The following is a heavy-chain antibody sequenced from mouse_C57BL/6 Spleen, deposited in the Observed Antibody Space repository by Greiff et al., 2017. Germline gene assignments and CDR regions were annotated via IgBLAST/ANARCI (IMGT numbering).Heavy chain of an antibody. J-gene: IGHJ1*03. CDR3: ANYDGSSHWYFDV. Sequence: VQLQQPGAELVKPGASVKMSCKASGYTFTSYWITWVKQRPGQGLEWIGDIYPGSGSTNYNEKFKSKATLTVDTSSSTAYMQLSSLTSEDSAVYYCANYDGSSHWYFDVWGTGTTVTVSS. V-gene: IGHV1-55*01. CDR2: IYPGSGST. CDR1: GYTFTSYW. D-gene: IGHD1-1*01.